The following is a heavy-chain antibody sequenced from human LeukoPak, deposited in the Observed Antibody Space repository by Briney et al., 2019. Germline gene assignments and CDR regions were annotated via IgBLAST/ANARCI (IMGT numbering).Heavy chain of an antibody. CDR1: GFTFDDYA. J-gene: IGHJ3*02. D-gene: IGHD3-22*01. V-gene: IGHV3-9*01. Sequence: PGRSLRLSCAASGFTFDDYAMHWVRQAPGKGLEWVSGISWNSGSIGYADSVEGRFTISRDNAKNSLYLQMNSLRAEDTALYYCAKGVGYYYDSSGYDQAFDIWGQGTMVTVSS. CDR2: ISWNSGSI. CDR3: AKGVGYYYDSSGYDQAFDI.